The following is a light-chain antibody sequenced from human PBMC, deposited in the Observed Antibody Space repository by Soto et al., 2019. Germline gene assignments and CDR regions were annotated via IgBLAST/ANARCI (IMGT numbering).Light chain of an antibody. CDR2: GAS. V-gene: IGKV3-11*01. Sequence: EIVLTQSPATLSLSPGERATLSCRASQSVSSYLAWYQQKPGQAPRLLTYGASTRATGIPARFSGSGSGTEFTLTISSLEPEDVAVYYCQQRGNRPPWTFGQGTKVDI. J-gene: IGKJ1*01. CDR3: QQRGNRPPWT. CDR1: QSVSSY.